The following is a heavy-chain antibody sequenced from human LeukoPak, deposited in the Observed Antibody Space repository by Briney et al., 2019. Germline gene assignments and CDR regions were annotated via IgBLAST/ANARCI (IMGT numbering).Heavy chain of an antibody. Sequence: AASVKVSCTASGYTFTRHYMDWVRQAPGQGLEWMGWISAYNGNTNYAQKLQGRVTMTTDTSTSTAYMELRSLRSDDTAVYYCARGDVTYSGYFDYWGQGTLVTVSS. CDR2: ISAYNGNT. D-gene: IGHD3-10*01. V-gene: IGHV1-18*04. J-gene: IGHJ4*02. CDR1: GYTFTRHY. CDR3: ARGDVTYSGYFDY.